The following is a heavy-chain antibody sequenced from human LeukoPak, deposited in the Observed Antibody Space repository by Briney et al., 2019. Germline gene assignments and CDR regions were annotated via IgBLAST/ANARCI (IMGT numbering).Heavy chain of an antibody. D-gene: IGHD3-10*01. Sequence: AGGSLRLSCAASGFTFSSYAMSWVRQAPGKGLEWVSAISGSGGSTYYADSVKGRFTISRDNSKNTLYLQMNSLRAEDTAVYYCARGGHYGSGSNYPMDYWGQGTLVTVSS. J-gene: IGHJ4*02. V-gene: IGHV3-23*01. CDR3: ARGGHYGSGSNYPMDY. CDR2: ISGSGGST. CDR1: GFTFSSYA.